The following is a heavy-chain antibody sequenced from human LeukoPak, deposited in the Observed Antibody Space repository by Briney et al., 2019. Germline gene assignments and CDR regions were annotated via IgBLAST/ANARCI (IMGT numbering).Heavy chain of an antibody. CDR1: GFTFCSYS. J-gene: IGHJ6*02. CDR3: AKDYPDIVVVVAAPMDV. CDR2: ISGSGGST. Sequence: GGSLRLSCGASGFTFCSYSLSWVRQAPGKGVEWGSAISGSGGSTYYADSVKGRFTISRDNSKNTLYLQMNSLRAEDTAVYYCAKDYPDIVVVVAAPMDVWGQGTTVTVSS. D-gene: IGHD2-15*01. V-gene: IGHV3-23*01.